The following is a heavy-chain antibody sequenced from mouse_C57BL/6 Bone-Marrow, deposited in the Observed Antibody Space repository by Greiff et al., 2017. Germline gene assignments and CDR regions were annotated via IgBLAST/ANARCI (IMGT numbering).Heavy chain of an antibody. D-gene: IGHD1-1*01. CDR3: AREVLLSPGSNY. J-gene: IGHJ4*01. CDR2: INPNNGGT. CDR1: GYTFTDYN. Sequence: EVQLQQSGPELVKPGASVTMSCKASGYTFTDYNMYWVKQRHGTSLGRIGYINPNNGGTSYNQKFKGKATSTVNKSSSTAYMELRSLTSEDSAVYYCAREVLLSPGSNYWGQGNSVTVSS. V-gene: IGHV1-22*01.